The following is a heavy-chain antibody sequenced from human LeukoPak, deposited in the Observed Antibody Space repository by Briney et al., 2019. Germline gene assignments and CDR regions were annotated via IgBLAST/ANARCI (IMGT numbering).Heavy chain of an antibody. D-gene: IGHD2/OR15-2a*01. V-gene: IGHV3-33*08. CDR1: GFTFSSHW. Sequence: GGSLRLSCAASGFTFSSHWMSWVRQAPGKGLEWVAVIWYDGSNKYYADSVKGRFTISRDNSKNTLYLQMNSLRAEDTAVYYCARDSTTPGAFDIWGQGTMVTVSS. CDR2: IWYDGSNK. CDR3: ARDSTTPGAFDI. J-gene: IGHJ3*02.